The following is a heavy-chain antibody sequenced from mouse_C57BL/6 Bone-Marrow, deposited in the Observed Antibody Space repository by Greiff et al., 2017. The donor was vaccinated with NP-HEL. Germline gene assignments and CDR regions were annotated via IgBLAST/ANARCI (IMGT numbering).Heavy chain of an antibody. J-gene: IGHJ3*01. D-gene: IGHD2-4*01. V-gene: IGHV5-6*02. CDR3: ASPYDYDVAWFAY. CDR2: ISSGGSYT. Sequence: VKLMESGGDLVKPGGSLKLSCAASGFTFSSYGMSWVRQTPDKRLEWVATISSGGSYTYYPDSVKGRFTISRDNAKNTLYLQMSSLKSEDTAMYYCASPYDYDVAWFAYWGQGTLVTVSA. CDR1: GFTFSSYG.